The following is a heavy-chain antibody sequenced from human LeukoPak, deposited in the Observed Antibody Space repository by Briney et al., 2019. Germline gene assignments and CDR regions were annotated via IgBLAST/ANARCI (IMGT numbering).Heavy chain of an antibody. D-gene: IGHD3-10*01. V-gene: IGHV3-7*01. CDR2: IKQDGSEK. J-gene: IGHJ5*02. CDR3: ATGGMRAWFDP. CDR1: GFTFSSYS. Sequence: GGSLRLSCAASGFTFSSYSMNWVRQAPGKGLEWVANIKQDGSEKYYVDSVKGRFTISRDNAKNSLYLQMNSLRVEDTAVYYCATGGMRAWFDPWGQGTLVTVSS.